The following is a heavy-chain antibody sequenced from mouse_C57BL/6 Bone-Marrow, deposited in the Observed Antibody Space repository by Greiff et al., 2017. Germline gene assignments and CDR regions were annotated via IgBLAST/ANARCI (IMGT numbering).Heavy chain of an antibody. J-gene: IGHJ2*01. CDR3: ARYSFSFDY. CDR1: GFTFTDSY. CDR2: IRNKANGYTT. V-gene: IGHV7-3*01. Sequence: EVMLVESGGGLVQPGGSLSLSCAASGFTFTDSYMSWVRPPPGKALEWLGFIRNKANGYTTEYSASVKGRFTISRDNSQSILYLQMNALRAEDSATYYCARYSFSFDYWGQGTTRTVSS.